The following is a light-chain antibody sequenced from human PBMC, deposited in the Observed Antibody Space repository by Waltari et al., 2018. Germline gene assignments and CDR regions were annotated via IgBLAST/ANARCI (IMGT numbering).Light chain of an antibody. V-gene: IGKV1-12*01. Sequence: DIQMTQSPSSVSASVGDRFTITFRASEDVRTWLAWYQQKPGKVPQLLIFAASVLRTGVSSRFTGSGSGTDFTLTISSLEPEDFATYYCQQSNTFPLTFGGGTKVEIK. CDR2: AAS. CDR3: QQSNTFPLT. J-gene: IGKJ4*01. CDR1: EDVRTW.